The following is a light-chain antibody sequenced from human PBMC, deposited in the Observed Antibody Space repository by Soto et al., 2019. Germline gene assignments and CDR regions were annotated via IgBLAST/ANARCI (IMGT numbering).Light chain of an antibody. CDR2: GAS. V-gene: IGKV3-20*01. Sequence: ESVLRQSPGTLSLSPGERATLSCRASERLSSVYLAWYQQRPGQPPRLLIYGASNRATGIPDRFSGSGSGTDFTLTISRLEPEDFAVYYWHQYDSWTFGQGTKVDIK. CDR3: HQYDSWT. CDR1: ERLSSVY. J-gene: IGKJ1*01.